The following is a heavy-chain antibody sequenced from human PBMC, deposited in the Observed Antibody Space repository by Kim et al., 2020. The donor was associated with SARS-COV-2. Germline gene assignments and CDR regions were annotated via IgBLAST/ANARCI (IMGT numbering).Heavy chain of an antibody. D-gene: IGHD3-22*01. Sequence: VKGRFTISRDNSKNTLYLQMNSLRAEDTAVYYCARGHRDSSGYYLGYFDYWGQGTLVTVSS. J-gene: IGHJ4*02. CDR3: ARGHRDSSGYYLGYFDY. V-gene: IGHV3-30*01.